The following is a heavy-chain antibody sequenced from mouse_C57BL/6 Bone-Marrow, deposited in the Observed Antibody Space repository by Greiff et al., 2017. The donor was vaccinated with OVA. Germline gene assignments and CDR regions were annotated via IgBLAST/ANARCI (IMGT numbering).Heavy chain of an antibody. V-gene: IGHV1-63*01. J-gene: IGHJ4*01. CDR3: ARSTTVNAMDY. Sequence: QVQLQQSGAELVRPGTSVKMSCKASGYTFTNYWIGWAKQRPGHGLEWIGDIYPGGGYTNYNEKFKGKATLTADKSSSTAYMQFSSLTSEDSAIYYCARSTTVNAMDYWGRGTSVTVSS. D-gene: IGHD1-1*01. CDR2: IYPGGGYT. CDR1: GYTFTNYW.